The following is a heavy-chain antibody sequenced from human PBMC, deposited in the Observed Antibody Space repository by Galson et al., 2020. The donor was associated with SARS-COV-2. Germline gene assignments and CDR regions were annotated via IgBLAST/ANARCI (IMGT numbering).Heavy chain of an antibody. V-gene: IGHV4-39*07. Sequence: SETLSLTCTVSGGSISSDNYYWGWIRQPPGRGLEWIGNIDYSGSTYYNPSLKRRVTISVDKSKNQFSLKLSSVTAADTAVYYCARRLEPSGYDYIFDYWGQGTLVTVSS. CDR3: ARRLEPSGYDYIFDY. CDR2: IDYSGST. J-gene: IGHJ4*02. CDR1: GGSISSDNYY. D-gene: IGHD5-12*01.